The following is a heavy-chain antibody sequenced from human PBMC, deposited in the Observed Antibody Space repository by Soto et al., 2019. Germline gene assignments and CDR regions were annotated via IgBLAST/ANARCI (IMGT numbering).Heavy chain of an antibody. D-gene: IGHD2-21*02. Sequence: QVQLQESGPGLVKPSGTLSLTCAVSGDSISSDKWWRWVRQPPGKGLEWIGEIHHSGRTNYTPSHKSRVTILVQKSKNQVYLALSSMSAAEAAVYYCAGGGDWQFDYWGQGTLVTVSS. CDR2: IHHSGRT. CDR1: GDSISSDKW. CDR3: AGGGDWQFDY. V-gene: IGHV4-4*02. J-gene: IGHJ4*02.